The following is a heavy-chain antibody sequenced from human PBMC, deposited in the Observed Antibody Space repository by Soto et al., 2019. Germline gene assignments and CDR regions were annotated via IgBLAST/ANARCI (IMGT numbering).Heavy chain of an antibody. J-gene: IGHJ4*02. CDR3: ARDLKVQVRRDGYNYGFGY. Sequence: QVQLVQSGAEVKKPGASVKVSCKASGYTFTSYGISWVRQAPGQGLEWMGWISAYNGNTNYAQKLQGRVTMTTDTSTRTAYMELRSLRSDGTAVYYCARDLKVQVRRDGYNYGFGYWGQGTLVTVSS. V-gene: IGHV1-18*04. CDR2: ISAYNGNT. CDR1: GYTFTSYG. D-gene: IGHD5-12*01.